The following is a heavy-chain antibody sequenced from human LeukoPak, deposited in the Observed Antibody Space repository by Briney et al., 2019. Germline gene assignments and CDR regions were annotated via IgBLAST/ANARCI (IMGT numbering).Heavy chain of an antibody. Sequence: GGSLRLSCAASGFTFSTYWMHWVRQAPGKGLVWVSTIKNDGSTTNYADSVKGRLTISRDNSKNTLYLQMNSLRAEDTAVYYCAREGYSSSWYKDYWGQGTLVTVSS. V-gene: IGHV3-74*01. CDR1: GFTFSTYW. D-gene: IGHD6-13*01. J-gene: IGHJ4*02. CDR2: IKNDGSTT. CDR3: AREGYSSSWYKDY.